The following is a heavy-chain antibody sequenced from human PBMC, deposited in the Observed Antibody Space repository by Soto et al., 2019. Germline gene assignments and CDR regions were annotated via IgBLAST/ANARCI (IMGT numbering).Heavy chain of an antibody. CDR2: ISYDGSNK. V-gene: IGHV3-30*18. Sequence: QVQLVESGGGVVQPGRSLRLSCAASGFTFSSYGMHWVRQAPGKGLEWVAVISYDGSNKYYADSVKGRFTISRDNSKNTLYLQMNSLRAEDTAVYYCAKAPRGRDYTFDYWGQGTLVTVSS. CDR3: AKAPRGRDYTFDY. CDR1: GFTFSSYG. D-gene: IGHD2-2*02. J-gene: IGHJ4*02.